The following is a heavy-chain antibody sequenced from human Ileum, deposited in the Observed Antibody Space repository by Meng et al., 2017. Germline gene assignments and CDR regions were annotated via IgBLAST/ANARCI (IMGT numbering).Heavy chain of an antibody. Sequence: QVHLLQSGPEVKKPGAPVRVSCKASGYTFGSYGICWVRQAPGQGLEWMGWFVNYVGTYPAPKFQGRVTMTTDTHTNTAFMELRSLTSDDTAVYYCASGTPGRSYCDYWGQGTLVTVSS. V-gene: IGHV1-18*01. CDR3: ASGTPGRSYCDY. J-gene: IGHJ4*02. CDR1: GYTFGSYG. D-gene: IGHD2-15*01. CDR2: FVNYVGT.